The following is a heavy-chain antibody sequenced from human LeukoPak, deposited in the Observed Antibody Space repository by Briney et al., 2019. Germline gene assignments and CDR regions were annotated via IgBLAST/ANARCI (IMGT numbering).Heavy chain of an antibody. V-gene: IGHV4-59*08. Sequence: SETLSLTCTVSGGSINSYYWSWIRQPPGKGLEWIGYIYYSGSTNYNPSLKSRVTISVDTSKNQFSLKLSSVTAADTAVYYCSRHRRESYGYDAFDIWGRGTILTLSS. CDR2: IYYSGST. CDR1: GGSINSYY. CDR3: SRHRRESYGYDAFDI. D-gene: IGHD5-18*01. J-gene: IGHJ3*02.